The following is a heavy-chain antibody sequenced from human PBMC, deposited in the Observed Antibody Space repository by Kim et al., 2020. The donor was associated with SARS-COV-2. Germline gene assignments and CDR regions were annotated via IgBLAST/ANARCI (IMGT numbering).Heavy chain of an antibody. CDR2: INHSGST. V-gene: IGHV4-34*01. CDR1: GGSFSGYY. CDR3: ARGDRDESGYSSSWYLYRPWYFDL. Sequence: SETLSLTCAVYGGSFSGYYWSWIRQPPGKGLEWIGEINHSGSTNYNPSLKSRVTISVDTSKNQFSLKLSSVTAADTAVYYCARGDRDESGYSSSWYLYRPWYFDLWGRGTLVTVSS. D-gene: IGHD6-13*01. J-gene: IGHJ2*01.